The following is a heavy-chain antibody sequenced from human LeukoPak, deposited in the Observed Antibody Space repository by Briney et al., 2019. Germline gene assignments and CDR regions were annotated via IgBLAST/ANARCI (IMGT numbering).Heavy chain of an antibody. CDR1: GFTVSSNY. D-gene: IGHD3-16*02. Sequence: GRSLRLSCAASGFTVSSNYMSWVRQAPGKGLEWVSVIYSGGSTYYADSVKGRFTISRDNSKNTLYLQMNSLRAEDTAVYYCARLRLGELSSFDYWGQGTLVTVSS. J-gene: IGHJ4*02. CDR3: ARLRLGELSSFDY. CDR2: IYSGGST. V-gene: IGHV3-53*01.